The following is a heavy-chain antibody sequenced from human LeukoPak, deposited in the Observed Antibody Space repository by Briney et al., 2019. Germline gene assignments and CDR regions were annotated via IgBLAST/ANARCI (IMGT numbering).Heavy chain of an antibody. CDR3: ASGNYDFWSGQPNWFDP. J-gene: IGHJ5*02. Sequence: SETLSLTCTVFGGSISSYYWSWIRQPPGKGLEWIGYIYYSGSTNYNPSLKSRVTISVDTSKNQFSLKLSSVTAADTAVYYCASGNYDFWSGQPNWFDPWGQGTLVTVSS. CDR2: IYYSGST. D-gene: IGHD3-3*01. CDR1: GGSISSYY. V-gene: IGHV4-59*01.